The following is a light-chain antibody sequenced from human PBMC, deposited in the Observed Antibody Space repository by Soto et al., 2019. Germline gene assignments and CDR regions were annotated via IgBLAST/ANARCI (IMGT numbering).Light chain of an antibody. V-gene: IGKV4-1*01. J-gene: IGKJ1*01. CDR3: QQYYSNPWT. Sequence: DIVMTQSPDSLAVSLGERATINCKSSQSVLYSSNNKNYLAWYQQKPGQPPKLLIYGASTRESGVPDRFSGSGSGTDFTLTISSLQAEDVAVYYCQQYYSNPWTFGQGTKVEIK. CDR1: QSVLYSSNNKNY. CDR2: GAS.